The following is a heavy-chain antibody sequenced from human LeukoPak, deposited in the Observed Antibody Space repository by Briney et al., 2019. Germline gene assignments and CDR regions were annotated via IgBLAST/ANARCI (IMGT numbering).Heavy chain of an antibody. CDR3: VKGSEAFSDSKSDY. J-gene: IGHJ4*02. CDR1: GFPFSAYA. D-gene: IGHD3-22*01. Sequence: PGGSLRLSCSTWGFPFSAYAMHGVRQAPGKGRDYVATLNSNGGRIYYPDSVKGRFTIYRDNSKNPLYLHMSSLRPEATAVYYCVKGSEAFSDSKSDYWGQGTLVTVSS. V-gene: IGHV3-64D*09. CDR2: LNSNGGRI.